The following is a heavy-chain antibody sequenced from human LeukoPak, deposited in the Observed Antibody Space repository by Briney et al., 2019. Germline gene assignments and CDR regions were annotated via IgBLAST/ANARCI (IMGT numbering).Heavy chain of an antibody. J-gene: IGHJ5*02. D-gene: IGHD6-6*01. V-gene: IGHV3-21*01. CDR2: ISTSSSMI. Sequence: PGGSLRLSCEASGFNFSRYSMNWVRQAPGKGLEWVSSISTSSSMIYYLDLVKRRFTVSRDNAKDSLYLQMNSLGVEDTAVYYCATGGLFSSSETWGQGTLVTVAS. CDR3: ATGGLFSSSET. CDR1: GFNFSRYS.